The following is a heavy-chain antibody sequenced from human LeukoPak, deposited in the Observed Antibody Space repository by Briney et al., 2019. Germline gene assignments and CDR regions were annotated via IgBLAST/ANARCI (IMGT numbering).Heavy chain of an antibody. Sequence: PSETLSLTCTVSGCSIGTSAYYWNWIRQHPGKGREWIGFISDSGSTLYHPSLKSRVTISSDTSKNQFSLKLTSVTAADMAVYYCARGRYSYGWNDSWGQGTLVTVSS. J-gene: IGHJ5*01. CDR3: ARGRYSYGWNDS. CDR1: GCSIGTSAYY. V-gene: IGHV4-31*03. CDR2: ISDSGST. D-gene: IGHD3-16*02.